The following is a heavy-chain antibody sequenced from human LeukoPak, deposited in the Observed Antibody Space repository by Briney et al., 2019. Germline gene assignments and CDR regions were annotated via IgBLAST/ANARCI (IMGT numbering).Heavy chain of an antibody. CDR1: GFTFGSYG. CDR3: ASSPTYYYGSGKYYFDY. Sequence: GGSLRFSCAASGFTFGSYGMSWVRQAPGKGLEWVSAISGSGDSTYYADSVKGRFTISRDNSKNTLYLQMNSLRAEDTAVYYCASSPTYYYGSGKYYFDYWGQGTLVTVSS. V-gene: IGHV3-23*01. J-gene: IGHJ4*02. D-gene: IGHD3-10*01. CDR2: ISGSGDST.